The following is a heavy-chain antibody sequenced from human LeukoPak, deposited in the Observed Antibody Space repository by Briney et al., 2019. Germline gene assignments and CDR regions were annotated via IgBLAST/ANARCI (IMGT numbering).Heavy chain of an antibody. V-gene: IGHV3-43*02. CDR3: AKGNNSFSFNFDY. Sequence: PGWSLRLSCAASGFTFRDFSMHWVRQVPGKGLEWVSLISGDGGATHYADSVKGRFTISRDNSKNYVYLQMSSLRVEDTAFYYCAKGNNSFSFNFDYCGQGTLVTVSS. CDR1: GFTFRDFS. J-gene: IGHJ4*02. D-gene: IGHD1-14*01. CDR2: ISGDGGAT.